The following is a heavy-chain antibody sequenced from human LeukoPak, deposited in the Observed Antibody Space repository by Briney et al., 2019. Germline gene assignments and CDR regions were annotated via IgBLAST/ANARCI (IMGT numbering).Heavy chain of an antibody. J-gene: IGHJ4*02. D-gene: IGHD1-26*01. CDR3: AKKAQYNGNYPLDY. V-gene: IGHV3-74*01. CDR2: IISDGSSV. Sequence: GGSLRLSCIASGFTFSDYWMHWVRQAPGKGPVWVSRIISDGSSVSYVDSVKGRFTISRDNSKNTLYLQMNSLRAEDTALYFCAKKAQYNGNYPLDYWGQGTLVTVSS. CDR1: GFTFSDYW.